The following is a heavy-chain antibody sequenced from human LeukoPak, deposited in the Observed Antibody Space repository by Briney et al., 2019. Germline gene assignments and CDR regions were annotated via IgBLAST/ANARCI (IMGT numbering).Heavy chain of an antibody. V-gene: IGHV1-69*05. Sequence: AASVKVSCKASGGTFSSYAISWVRQAPGQGLEWMGGIIPIFGTANYAQKFQGRVTITTDESTSTAYMELSSLRSEDTAVYYCARDHADYYDSSGPQHKNWFDPWGQGTLVTVSS. CDR3: ARDHADYYDSSGPQHKNWFDP. CDR2: IIPIFGTA. J-gene: IGHJ5*02. D-gene: IGHD3-22*01. CDR1: GGTFSSYA.